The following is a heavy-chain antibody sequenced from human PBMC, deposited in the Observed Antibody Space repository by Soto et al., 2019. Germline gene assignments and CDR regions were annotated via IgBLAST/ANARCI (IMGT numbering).Heavy chain of an antibody. CDR2: IYWDDDK. D-gene: IGHD3-22*01. J-gene: IGHJ1*01. CDR3: AHTQYYYDSSGYYSNAEYFQH. Sequence: QITLKESGPTLVKPTQTLTLTCTFSGFSLSTSGVGVGWIRQPPGKALEWLALIYWDDDKRYSPSLKSRLTSTKDTSKNQVVLTMTNMDPVDTATSYCAHTQYYYDSSGYYSNAEYFQHWGQGTLVTVSS. CDR1: GFSLSTSGVG. V-gene: IGHV2-5*02.